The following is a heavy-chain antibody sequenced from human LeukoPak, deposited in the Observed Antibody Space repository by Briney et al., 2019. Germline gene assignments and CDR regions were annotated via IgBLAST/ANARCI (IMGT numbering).Heavy chain of an antibody. CDR3: ARDYPMKEQQLGPIYYYYYYGMDV. J-gene: IGHJ6*02. CDR1: GGSISSYY. Sequence: SETLSLTCTVSGGSISSYYWSWIRQPAGKGLEWIGRIYTSGSTNYNPSLKSRVTMSVDTSKNQFSLKLSSVTAADTAVYYCARDYPMKEQQLGPIYYYYYYGMDVWGQGTTVTVSS. V-gene: IGHV4-4*07. CDR2: IYTSGST. D-gene: IGHD6-13*01.